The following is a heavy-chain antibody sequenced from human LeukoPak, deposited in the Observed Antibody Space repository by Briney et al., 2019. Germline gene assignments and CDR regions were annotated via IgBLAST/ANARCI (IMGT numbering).Heavy chain of an antibody. J-gene: IGHJ4*02. Sequence: GGSLRLSCAASGFTFSSYSMNWVRQAPGKGLEWVSSISSSSSYIYYAVSVKGRFTISRDNAKNSLYLQMSSLRAEDTAVYYCARGSSSGWSRGDYWGQGTLVTVSS. V-gene: IGHV3-21*01. CDR1: GFTFSSYS. D-gene: IGHD6-19*01. CDR2: ISSSSSYI. CDR3: ARGSSSGWSRGDY.